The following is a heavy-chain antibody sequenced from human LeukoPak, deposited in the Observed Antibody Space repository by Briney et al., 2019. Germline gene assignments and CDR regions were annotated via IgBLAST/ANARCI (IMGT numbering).Heavy chain of an antibody. CDR3: VTLYETY. V-gene: IGHV3-74*01. Sequence: SGGSLRLSCAASGTYWMHWVRQAPGKGLVWVSHINSDGSWTGYADSVKGRFTISKDNAKNTVSLQMNNLRAEDTAVYYCVTLYETYWGRGTLVTVSS. CDR1: GTYW. J-gene: IGHJ4*02. CDR2: INSDGSWT. D-gene: IGHD2/OR15-2a*01.